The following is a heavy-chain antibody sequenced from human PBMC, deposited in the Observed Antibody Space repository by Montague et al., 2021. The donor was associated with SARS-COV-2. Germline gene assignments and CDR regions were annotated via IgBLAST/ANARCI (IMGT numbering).Heavy chain of an antibody. D-gene: IGHD2-15*01. Sequence: SETLSLTCTVSGGSTASHYWNWIRQSPGKRPEWIGYVYYNGDTKYKPSLQSRVTMSIDTSYNHFSLRLNSVTAADTAVYLCAGGWAFDPWGQGTLVTVSS. J-gene: IGHJ3*01. CDR3: AGGWAFDP. V-gene: IGHV4-59*08. CDR1: GGSTASHY. CDR2: VYYNGDT.